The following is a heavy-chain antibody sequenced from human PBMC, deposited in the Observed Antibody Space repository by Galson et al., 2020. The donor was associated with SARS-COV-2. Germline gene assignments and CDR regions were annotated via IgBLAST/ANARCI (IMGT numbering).Heavy chain of an antibody. CDR3: ARPYSGSYDNWFDP. Sequence: SCAASGFTFSSYAMHWVRQAPGKGLEWVAVISYDGSNKYYADSVKGRFTISRDNSKNTLYLQMNSLRAEDTAVYYCARPYSGSYDNWFDPWGQGTLVTVSS. CDR1: GFTFSSYA. V-gene: IGHV3-30-3*01. J-gene: IGHJ5*02. CDR2: ISYDGSNK. D-gene: IGHD1-26*01.